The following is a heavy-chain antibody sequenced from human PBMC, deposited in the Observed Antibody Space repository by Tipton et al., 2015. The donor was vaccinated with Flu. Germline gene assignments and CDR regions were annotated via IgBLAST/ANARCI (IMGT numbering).Heavy chain of an antibody. CDR1: RSYS. CDR2: IKQDGSEK. Sequence: RSYSWGWIRQPPGKGLEWVANIKQDGSEKYYVDSVKGRFTISRDNAKNSLYLQMNSLRAEDTAVYYCARAIAAAASYWGQGTLVTVSS. CDR3: ARAIAAAASY. V-gene: IGHV3-7*03. D-gene: IGHD6-13*01. J-gene: IGHJ4*02.